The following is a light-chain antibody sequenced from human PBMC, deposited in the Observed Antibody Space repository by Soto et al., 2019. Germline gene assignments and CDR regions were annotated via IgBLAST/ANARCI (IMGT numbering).Light chain of an antibody. CDR1: SSDVGGYNY. J-gene: IGLJ1*01. Sequence: QSVLTQPPSASGSPGQSVAISCTGTSSDVGGYNYVSWYQQHPGKAPKLMIYEVNKRPSGAPDRFSGSKSGNTASLTVSGLQAEDEADYYCSSHAGSSVVFGTGTKVTVL. CDR3: SSHAGSSVV. CDR2: EVN. V-gene: IGLV2-8*01.